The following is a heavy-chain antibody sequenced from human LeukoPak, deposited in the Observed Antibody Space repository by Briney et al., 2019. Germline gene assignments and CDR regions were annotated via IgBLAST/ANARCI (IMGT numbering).Heavy chain of an antibody. Sequence: SETLSHTCTVSGGFITRRYVRWIRQPPGRGLEWIGYIYYSGSTNYNPSPQSRVPISVDTSKNQLSLKLSSVTAADTAVYYWAQSRGVLHYNWFDPRGQGTLVTVSS. J-gene: IGHJ5*02. CDR1: GGFITRRY. D-gene: IGHD2-15*01. CDR3: AQSRGVLHYNWFDP. V-gene: IGHV4-59*11. CDR2: IYYSGST.